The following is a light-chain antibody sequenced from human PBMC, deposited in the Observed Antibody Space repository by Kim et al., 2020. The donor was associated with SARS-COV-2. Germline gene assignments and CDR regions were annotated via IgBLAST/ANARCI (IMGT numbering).Light chain of an antibody. CDR1: QSVLYNSNNKYY. J-gene: IGKJ4*01. V-gene: IGKV4-1*01. CDR2: WAS. Sequence: DIVMTQSPDSLAVSLGETATINCKSSQSVLYNSNNKYYLAWYQQRPGQPPKLLIYWASTRQSVVPDRFSGSGSGTDFTLTISRLQAEDVAVYYCQQYYRVPLTFGGGTKVHIK. CDR3: QQYYRVPLT.